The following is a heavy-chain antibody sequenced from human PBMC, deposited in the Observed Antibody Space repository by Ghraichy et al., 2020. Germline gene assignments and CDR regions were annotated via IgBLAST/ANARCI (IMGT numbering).Heavy chain of an antibody. D-gene: IGHD3-3*01. J-gene: IGHJ4*02. CDR3: ARGRRRDFWSGYPFDY. Sequence: SETLSLTCAVYGGSFSGYYWSWIRQPPGKRLEWIGEINHSGSTNYNPSLKSRVTISVDTSKNQFSLKLSSVTAADTAVYYCARGRRRDFWSGYPFDYWGQGTLVTVSS. CDR1: GGSFSGYY. V-gene: IGHV4-34*01. CDR2: INHSGST.